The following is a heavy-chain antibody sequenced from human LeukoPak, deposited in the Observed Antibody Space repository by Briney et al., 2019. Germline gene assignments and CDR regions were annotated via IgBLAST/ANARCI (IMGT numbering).Heavy chain of an antibody. J-gene: IGHJ4*02. Sequence: SETLSLTCAVSGYSTSSGCYWGWIRQPPGTGLEWIGSIYHFGTTYYNPSLKSRLTISIDTSKNHFSLQLTSVTAADTAVYYCARGYGSGSYYFASWGQGTLVTVSS. CDR1: GYSTSSGCY. CDR3: ARGYGSGSYYFAS. V-gene: IGHV4-38-2*01. CDR2: IYHFGTT. D-gene: IGHD3-10*01.